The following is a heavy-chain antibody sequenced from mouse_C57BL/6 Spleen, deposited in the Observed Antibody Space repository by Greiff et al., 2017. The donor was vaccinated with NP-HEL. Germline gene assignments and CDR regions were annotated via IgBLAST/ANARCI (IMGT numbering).Heavy chain of an antibody. Sequence: QVQLQQPGAELVRPGSSVKLSCKASGYTFTSYWMDWVKQRPGQGLEWIGNIYPSDSETHYNQKFKDKATLTVDKSSSTAYMQLSSLTSEDSAVYYCGRGRAGGFAYWGQGTLVTVSA. V-gene: IGHV1-61*01. D-gene: IGHD3-3*01. CDR2: IYPSDSET. CDR3: GRGRAGGFAY. CDR1: GYTFTSYW. J-gene: IGHJ3*01.